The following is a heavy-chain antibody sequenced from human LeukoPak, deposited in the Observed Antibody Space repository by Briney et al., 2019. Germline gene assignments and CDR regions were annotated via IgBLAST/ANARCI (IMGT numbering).Heavy chain of an antibody. CDR1: GGSISSSSYY. J-gene: IGHJ4*02. CDR2: IYYSGST. CDR3: ARHRYSSSWPLDY. V-gene: IGHV4-39*01. D-gene: IGHD6-13*01. Sequence: SETLSLTCTVSGGSISSSSYYWGWIRQPPGKGPEWIGSIYYSGSTYYNPSLKSRVTISVDTSKNQFSLKLSSVTAADTAVYYCARHRYSSSWPLDYWGQGTLVTVSS.